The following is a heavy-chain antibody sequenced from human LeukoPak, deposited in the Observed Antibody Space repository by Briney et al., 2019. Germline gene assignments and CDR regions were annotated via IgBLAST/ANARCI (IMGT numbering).Heavy chain of an antibody. Sequence: GGSLRLSCAASGFTFDDYAMHWVRQAPGKGLEWVSGISWNSGSIGYADSVKGRFTISRDNAKNSLYLQMNSLRAEDTALYYCAKDIGPGEDFWSGYYGYWGQGTLVTVSS. V-gene: IGHV3-9*01. CDR1: GFTFDDYA. J-gene: IGHJ4*02. D-gene: IGHD3-3*01. CDR3: AKDIGPGEDFWSGYYGY. CDR2: ISWNSGSI.